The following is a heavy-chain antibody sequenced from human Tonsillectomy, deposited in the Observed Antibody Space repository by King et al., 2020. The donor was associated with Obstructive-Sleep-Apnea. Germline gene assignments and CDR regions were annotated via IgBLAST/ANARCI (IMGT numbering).Heavy chain of an antibody. Sequence: QLQESGPGLVKPSQTLSLTCTVSGGSISSGGYYWSWIRQHPGKGLEWIGYIYYSGSTYYNPSLKSRVTISVDTSKNQFSLKLSSVTAADTAVYYCARDLGGVGFIDYWGQGTLVTVSS. CDR3: ARDLGGVGFIDY. J-gene: IGHJ4*02. D-gene: IGHD2-8*02. CDR1: GGSISSGGYY. V-gene: IGHV4-31*03. CDR2: IYYSGST.